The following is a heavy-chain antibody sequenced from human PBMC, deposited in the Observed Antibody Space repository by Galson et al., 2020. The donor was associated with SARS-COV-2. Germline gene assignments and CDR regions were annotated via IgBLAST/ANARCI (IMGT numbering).Heavy chain of an antibody. CDR2: ITAIGGDT. J-gene: IGHJ4*02. D-gene: IGHD4-17*01. Sequence: GGSLRLSCAASGLTFSTYAMGWARQAPGKGLEWVSAITAIGGDTYYVDSVKGRFTISRDNSKNTLYLQMNSLRAEDPAVYYCAKWMLARPGLRDYCGQGTLGTVSS. CDR1: GLTFSTYA. V-gene: IGHV3-23*01. CDR3: AKWMLARPGLRDY.